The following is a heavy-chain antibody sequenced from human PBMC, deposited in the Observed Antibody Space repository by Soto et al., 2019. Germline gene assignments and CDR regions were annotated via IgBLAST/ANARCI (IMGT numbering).Heavy chain of an antibody. Sequence: GGSLRLSCAASGFTFSNAWMSWVRQAPGKGLEWVGRIKSKTDGGTTDYAAPVKGRFTISRDDSKNTLYLQMNSLKTEDTAVDYCTTDGPSAGTINWYFDLWGRGTLVTVSS. CDR2: IKSKTDGGTT. CDR3: TTDGPSAGTINWYFDL. CDR1: GFTFSNAW. D-gene: IGHD6-13*01. J-gene: IGHJ2*01. V-gene: IGHV3-15*01.